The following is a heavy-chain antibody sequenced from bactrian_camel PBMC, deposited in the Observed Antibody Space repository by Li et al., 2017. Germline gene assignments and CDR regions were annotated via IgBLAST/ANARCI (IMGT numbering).Heavy chain of an antibody. J-gene: IGHJ4*01. Sequence: HVQLVESGGGSAQAGGSMRLDCAVSGDTASVYSMAWFRQAPGKEREGVARINTRYGVTYYADSVKGRFTISQGNSKNSLYLQMNSLKPEDTAMYYCGTNKYCRGSACCNSDFSHWGQGTQVTV. CDR1: GDTASVYS. CDR2: INTRYGVT. D-gene: IGHD2*01. V-gene: IGHV3S54*01. CDR3: GTNKYCRGSACCNSDFSH.